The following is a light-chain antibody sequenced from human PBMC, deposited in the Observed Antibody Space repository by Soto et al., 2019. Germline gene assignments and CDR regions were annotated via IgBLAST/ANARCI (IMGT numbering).Light chain of an antibody. V-gene: IGLV2-23*01. CDR1: SSDVGNYNL. CDR3: CSYAGSRSWV. CDR2: EGT. J-gene: IGLJ3*02. Sequence: QSALTQPASVSGSPGQSITISCTGTSSDVGNYNLVSWCQQHPGKAPKLMIYEGTKRPSGVSNRFSGSKSGNTASLTISGLQAEDEADYYCCSYAGSRSWVFGGGTQLTVL.